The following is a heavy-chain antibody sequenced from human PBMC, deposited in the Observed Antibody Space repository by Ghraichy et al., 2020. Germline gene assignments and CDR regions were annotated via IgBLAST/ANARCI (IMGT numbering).Heavy chain of an antibody. D-gene: IGHD3-10*01. CDR1: GYTLTELS. Sequence: ASVKVSCKVSGYTLTELSMHWVRQAPGKGLEWMGGFDPEDGETIYAQKFQGRVTMTEDTSTDTAYMELSSLRSEDTAVYYCATALITMVRGVIYYYYYGMDVWGQGTTVTVSS. CDR2: FDPEDGET. J-gene: IGHJ6*02. V-gene: IGHV1-24*01. CDR3: ATALITMVRGVIYYYYYGMDV.